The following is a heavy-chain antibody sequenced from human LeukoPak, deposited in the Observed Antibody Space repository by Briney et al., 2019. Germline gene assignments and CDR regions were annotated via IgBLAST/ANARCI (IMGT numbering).Heavy chain of an antibody. Sequence: EASVKVSCKASGYTFTSYDINWVRQATGQGLEWMGWMNPNSGNTGYAQKFQGRVTMTRNTSISTAYMELSSLRSEDTAVYYCARGVYYDSSGYPQPFGVNWFDPWGQGTLVTVSS. V-gene: IGHV1-8*01. D-gene: IGHD3-22*01. CDR2: MNPNSGNT. CDR3: ARGVYYDSSGYPQPFGVNWFDP. CDR1: GYTFTSYD. J-gene: IGHJ5*02.